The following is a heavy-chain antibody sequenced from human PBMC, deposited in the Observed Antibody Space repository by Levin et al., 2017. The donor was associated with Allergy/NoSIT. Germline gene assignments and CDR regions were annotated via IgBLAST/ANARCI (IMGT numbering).Heavy chain of an antibody. Sequence: GGSLRLSCAASGFTFSSYAMHWVRQAPGKGLEWVAVISYDGSNKYYADSVKGRFTISRDNSKNTLYLQMNSLRAEDTAVYNCARDVGDYVFDPWGQGTLVTVSS. D-gene: IGHD4-17*01. CDR3: ARDVGDYVFDP. CDR2: ISYDGSNK. CDR1: GFTFSSYA. J-gene: IGHJ5*02. V-gene: IGHV3-30*04.